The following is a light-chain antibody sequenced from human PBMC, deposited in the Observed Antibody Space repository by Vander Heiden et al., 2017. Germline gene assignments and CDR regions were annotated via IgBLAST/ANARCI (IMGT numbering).Light chain of an antibody. CDR2: ENN. Sequence: QSVLTPPPSVSAAPGQKVTISCSGSSSNIGNNYVSWYQQLPGTAPKLLIYENNKRPSGIPDRFSGSKSGTSATLGITGLQTGDEADYYCGTWDSSLSVWVFGGGTKLTVL. CDR3: GTWDSSLSVWV. CDR1: SSNIGNNY. J-gene: IGLJ3*02. V-gene: IGLV1-51*02.